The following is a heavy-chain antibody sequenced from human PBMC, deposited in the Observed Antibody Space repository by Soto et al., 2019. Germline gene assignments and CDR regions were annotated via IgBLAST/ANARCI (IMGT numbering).Heavy chain of an antibody. D-gene: IGHD3-10*01. CDR1: GFTFSDYY. Sequence: QVQLVESGGGLVKHGGSLRLSCTASGFTFSDYYMTWIRQAPGKGLEWLSYISSGGFTIYYADSVKGRFTVSRANAKNSMYLQMNTLRVEDNAVYYCARDPGIDYGMDVWGQGTTVTVSS. CDR3: ARDPGIDYGMDV. CDR2: ISSGGFTI. J-gene: IGHJ6*02. V-gene: IGHV3-11*01.